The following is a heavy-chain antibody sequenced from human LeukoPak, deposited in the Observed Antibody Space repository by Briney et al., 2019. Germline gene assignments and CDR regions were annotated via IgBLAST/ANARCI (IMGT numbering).Heavy chain of an antibody. J-gene: IGHJ4*02. CDR1: GGTLSSYA. V-gene: IGHV1-69*04. CDR3: ARGMGDVTGTTRDY. CDR2: IIPILGIA. Sequence: SVKVSCKASGGTLSSYAISWVRQTPGQGLEWMGRIIPILGIANYAQKFQGRVTITADKSTSTAYMELSSLRSEDTAVYYCARGMGDVTGTTRDYWGQGTLVTVSS. D-gene: IGHD1-7*01.